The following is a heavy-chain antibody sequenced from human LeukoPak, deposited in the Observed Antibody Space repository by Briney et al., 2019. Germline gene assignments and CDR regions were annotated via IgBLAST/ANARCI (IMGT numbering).Heavy chain of an antibody. CDR3: ARDFFGWSSLGH. V-gene: IGHV3-7*01. CDR2: VQPDGSAK. CDR1: GFTFRSNW. J-gene: IGHJ1*01. Sequence: GGSLRLSCAASGFTFRSNWMNWVRQAPGKGLEWLAHVQPDGSAKIYADSVKGRFTIFRDNAKDSVYLQMNSLRVEDTAVYYCARDFFGWSSLGHWGQGTLVTVSS. D-gene: IGHD6-19*01.